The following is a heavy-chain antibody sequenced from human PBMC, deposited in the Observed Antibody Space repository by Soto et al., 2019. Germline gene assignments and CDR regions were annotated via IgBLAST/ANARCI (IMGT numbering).Heavy chain of an antibody. CDR2: VLASGGNT. CDR1: GKAILSYY. D-gene: IGHD3-3*01. J-gene: IGHJ4*02. CDR3: ARRGATIFGVIAD. Sequence: ASVNVSCKPAGKAILSYYIHWVRQAPGQGLEWMGRVLASGGNTDYAQKFKGRITLARDTSAGTVNMELTSLTSEDTAVYYCARRGATIFGVIADWGQGTLVTVSS. V-gene: IGHV1-46*01.